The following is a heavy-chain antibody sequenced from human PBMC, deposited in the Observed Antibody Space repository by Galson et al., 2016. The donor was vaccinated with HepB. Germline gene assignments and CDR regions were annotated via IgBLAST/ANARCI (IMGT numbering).Heavy chain of an antibody. CDR2: ISGTSTYI. CDR1: LFSFSTYT. Sequence: SLRLSCAASLFSFSTYTINWLRQAPGKGLEWVSSISGTSTYIYYSDPVRGRFTISRDNAKSSLYLHMSSLRAEDTAVYYCATSGGGYHFYYDYWGQGTLVTVSS. CDR3: ATSGGGYHFYYDY. D-gene: IGHD2-21*02. J-gene: IGHJ4*02. V-gene: IGHV3-21*01.